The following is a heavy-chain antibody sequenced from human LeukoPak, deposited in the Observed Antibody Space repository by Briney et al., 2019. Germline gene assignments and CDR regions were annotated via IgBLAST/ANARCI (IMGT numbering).Heavy chain of an antibody. CDR2: ISGSGGST. J-gene: IGHJ4*02. CDR1: GFTFRNYG. V-gene: IGHV3-23*01. CDR3: ASRSSSGSYWFDY. D-gene: IGHD3-22*01. Sequence: GGSLRLSCAASGFTFRNYGMSWVRQAPGKGLEWVSAISGSGGSTFYAASVKGRFTVSRDNSNNTLYLQMNSLRAEDTTVYYCASRSSSGSYWFDYWGRGTLVTVSS.